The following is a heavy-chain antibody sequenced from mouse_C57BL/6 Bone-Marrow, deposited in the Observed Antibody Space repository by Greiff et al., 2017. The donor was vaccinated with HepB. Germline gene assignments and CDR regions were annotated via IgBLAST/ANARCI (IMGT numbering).Heavy chain of an antibody. Sequence: EVKLQESGPELVKPGASVKMSCKASGYTFTDYNMHWVKQSHGKSLEWIGYINPNNGGTSYNQKFKGKATLTVNKSSSTAYMELRSLTSEDSAVYYCARRAGDGYYGDFDYWGQGTTLTVSS. V-gene: IGHV1-22*01. J-gene: IGHJ2*01. CDR1: GYTFTDYN. CDR3: ARRAGDGYYGDFDY. CDR2: INPNNGGT. D-gene: IGHD2-3*01.